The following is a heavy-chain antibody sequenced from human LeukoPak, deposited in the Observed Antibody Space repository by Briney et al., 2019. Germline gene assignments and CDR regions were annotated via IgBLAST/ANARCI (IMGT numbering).Heavy chain of an antibody. D-gene: IGHD3-10*01. Sequence: GGSLRLSCSASGFTFSTYSMHWDRQAPGKGLELVSTINIKGDDTYYADSVKGRFTISRDHSRKTLYLQMSSLRAEDTAVYYCVKDLRGGGYYTSFDYWGQGTLVTVSS. V-gene: IGHV3-64D*08. CDR1: GFTFSTYS. J-gene: IGHJ4*02. CDR3: VKDLRGGGYYTSFDY. CDR2: INIKGDDT.